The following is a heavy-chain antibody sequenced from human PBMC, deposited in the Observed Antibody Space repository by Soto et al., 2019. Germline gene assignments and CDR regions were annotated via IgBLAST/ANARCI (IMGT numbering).Heavy chain of an antibody. Sequence: DVQLLESGGDLAQPGGSLRLSCEASGFTFNNYAIAWVRQAPGKGLEWVSGITSSGAAYYADSVKGRFTISRDNSTNTLYLQMNSMRAEDTAVYYCAKGESSVSARDFDPWGQGTLVNVSS. CDR1: GFTFNNYA. CDR2: ITSSGAA. J-gene: IGHJ5*02. CDR3: AKGESSVSARDFDP. V-gene: IGHV3-23*01. D-gene: IGHD3-22*01.